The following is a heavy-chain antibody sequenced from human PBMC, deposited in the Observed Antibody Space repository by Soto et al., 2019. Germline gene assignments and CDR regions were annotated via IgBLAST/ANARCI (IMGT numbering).Heavy chain of an antibody. CDR3: AKLITTVTDAFDI. V-gene: IGHV4-59*01. D-gene: IGHD4-17*01. CDR2: IYYSGST. CDR1: GGSISSYY. Sequence: SETLSLTCTVSGGSISSYYWSWIRQPPGKGLEWIGYIYYSGSTNYNPSLKSRVTISVDTSKNQFSLKLSSVTAADTAVYYCAKLITTVTDAFDIWGQGTMVTVSS. J-gene: IGHJ3*02.